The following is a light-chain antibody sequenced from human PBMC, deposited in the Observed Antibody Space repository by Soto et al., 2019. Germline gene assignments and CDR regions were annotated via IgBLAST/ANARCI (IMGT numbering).Light chain of an antibody. J-gene: IGKJ1*01. V-gene: IGKV1-6*01. Sequence: IQMTQSPSTLSPPVGDRVTITCRASQGIRNDLGWYQQKPGKAPKLLIYAASSLQSGVPSRFSGSGSGTDFTLTISSLQPEDFATYYCLQDYNYPWTFGQGTKVDIK. CDR1: QGIRND. CDR2: AAS. CDR3: LQDYNYPWT.